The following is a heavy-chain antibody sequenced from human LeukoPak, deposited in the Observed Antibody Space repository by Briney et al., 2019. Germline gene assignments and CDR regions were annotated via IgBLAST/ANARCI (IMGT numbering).Heavy chain of an antibody. CDR2: INTGNGNT. V-gene: IGHV1-3*04. D-gene: IGHD2-21*02. Sequence: ASVKVSCKASGYTFTSYAMHWVRQAPGQRLEWMGWINTGNGNTKYSQKFQGRVTITRDTSASTAYMELSSLRSEDTAVYYCARSAHTCGGDCYRYWGQGTLVTVSS. J-gene: IGHJ4*02. CDR3: ARSAHTCGGDCYRY. CDR1: GYTFTSYA.